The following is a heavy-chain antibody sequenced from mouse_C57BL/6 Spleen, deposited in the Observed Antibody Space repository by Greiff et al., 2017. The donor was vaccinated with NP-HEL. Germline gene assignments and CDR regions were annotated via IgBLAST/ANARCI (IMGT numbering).Heavy chain of an antibody. CDR3: ARHDYYGSSYGYFDV. D-gene: IGHD1-1*01. CDR1: GFTFSDYG. CDR2: ISNLAYSI. V-gene: IGHV5-15*01. Sequence: EVQLVESGGGLVQPVGSLKLSCAASGFTFSDYGMAWVRQAPRKGPEWVAFISNLAYSIYYADTVTGRFTISRENAKNTLYLEMSSLRSEDTAMYYCARHDYYGSSYGYFDVWGTGTTVTVSS. J-gene: IGHJ1*03.